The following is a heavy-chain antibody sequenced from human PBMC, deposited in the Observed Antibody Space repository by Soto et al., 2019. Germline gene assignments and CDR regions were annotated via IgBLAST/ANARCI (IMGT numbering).Heavy chain of an antibody. CDR1: GGSISSSSYY. V-gene: IGHV4-39*01. CDR3: ARQGRYFDSY. CDR2: IYYSGST. J-gene: IGHJ4*02. D-gene: IGHD3-9*01. Sequence: SETLSLTCTVSGGSISSSSYYWGWIRQPPGKGLEWIGSIYYSGSTYYNPSLKSRVTISVDTSKNQFSLKLSSVTAADTAVYYCARQGRYFDSYWGQGTLVTVSS.